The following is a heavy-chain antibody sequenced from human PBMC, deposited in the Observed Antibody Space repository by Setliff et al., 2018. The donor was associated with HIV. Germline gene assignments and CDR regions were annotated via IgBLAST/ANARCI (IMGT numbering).Heavy chain of an antibody. D-gene: IGHD5-18*01. J-gene: IGHJ5*02. CDR1: GGSIISEISW. CDR3: AIDHVTNIAESGYGYTRIDP. CDR2: IYMRGGT. Sequence: TLSLTCTVSGGSIISEISWWAWIRQPAGKGPEWLGQIYMRGGTDYNPSLEGRVTISLDTSKNQFSLKLTSVTAADTAVYYCAIDHVTNIAESGYGYTRIDPWGPGISVTVSS. V-gene: IGHV4-61*09.